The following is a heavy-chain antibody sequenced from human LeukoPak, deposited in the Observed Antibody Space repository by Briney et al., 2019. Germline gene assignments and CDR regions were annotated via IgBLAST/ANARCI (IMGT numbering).Heavy chain of an antibody. J-gene: IGHJ4*02. CDR1: GGSFSGYY. CDR3: ARGMGYYYGSGNYGNYFDY. V-gene: IGHV4-34*01. CDR2: INHSGST. D-gene: IGHD3-10*01. Sequence: SETLSLTCAVYGGSFSGYYWSWIRQPPGKGLEWIGEINHSGSTDYNPSLKSRVTMLVDTSMKQFSLKLTSVAAADTAVYYCARGMGYYYGSGNYGNYFDYWGQGTLVTVSS.